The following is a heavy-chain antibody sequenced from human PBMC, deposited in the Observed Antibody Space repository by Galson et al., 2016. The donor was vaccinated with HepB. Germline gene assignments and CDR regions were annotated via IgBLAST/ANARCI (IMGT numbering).Heavy chain of an antibody. D-gene: IGHD3-3*01. CDR2: IGDSGGDV. J-gene: IGHJ4*02. V-gene: IGHV3-23*01. CDR1: GFTFSSYA. CDR3: AKVLGIAIVGVTVYTFDH. Sequence: SLRLSCAASGFTFSSYAMSWVRHAPGKGLEWVSSIGDSGGDVYYADSVKGRFTISGDSSKSTLSLQMDSLRAEDTAVYYCAKVLGIAIVGVTVYTFDHWGQGTLVTVSS.